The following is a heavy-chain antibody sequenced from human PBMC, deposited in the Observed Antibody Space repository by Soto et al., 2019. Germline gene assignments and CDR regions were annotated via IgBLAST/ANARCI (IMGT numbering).Heavy chain of an antibody. J-gene: IGHJ4*02. D-gene: IGHD1-1*01. CDR3: ARDNSAANGVLDH. V-gene: IGHV1-46*04. CDR2: INPSARSA. CDR1: GYSRTELS. Sequence: ASVKVSCKVSGYSRTELSIHWVRQAPGEGLEWVGMINPSARSASYAQKLRGRLTMDRDTSTTTVYMELSRLTFEDTAVYFCARDNSAANGVLDHWGQGTLVTVSS.